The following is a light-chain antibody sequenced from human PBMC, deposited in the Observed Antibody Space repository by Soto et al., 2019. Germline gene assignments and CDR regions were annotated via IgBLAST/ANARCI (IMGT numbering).Light chain of an antibody. V-gene: IGLV2-8*01. CDR1: SSDVGGYNY. CDR2: EVS. J-gene: IGLJ2*01. CDR3: SSYGGSNTVV. Sequence: QSVLTQPRSVSGSPGQSVTISCTGSSSDVGGYNYVSWYQQHPGKAPKLMIYEVSKRPSGVPDRLSGSKSGNTASLTVSGLQAEDEADYYCSSYGGSNTVVFGGGTKLTVL.